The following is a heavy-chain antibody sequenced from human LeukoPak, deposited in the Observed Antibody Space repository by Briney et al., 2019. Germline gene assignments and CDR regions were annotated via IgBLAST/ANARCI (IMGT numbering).Heavy chain of an antibody. CDR2: ITAGGDNT. CDR3: AKGHYPDASCAGDCYYSY. D-gene: IGHD2-21*02. CDR1: GFTLNSYA. Sequence: GGSLSLSCAPSGFTLNSYAMTWVRQAPAKGLEWVSGITAGGDNTFYADSVKGRFTISRDNSKNTLYLQTDSLRPEDTAVYYCAKGHYPDASCAGDCYYSYWGQGTLVTVSS. J-gene: IGHJ4*02. V-gene: IGHV3-23*01.